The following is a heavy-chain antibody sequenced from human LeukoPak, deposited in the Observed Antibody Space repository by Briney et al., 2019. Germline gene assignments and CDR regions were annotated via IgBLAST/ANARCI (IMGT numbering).Heavy chain of an antibody. D-gene: IGHD5-18*01. CDR1: GGTFSSYA. V-gene: IGHV1-69*04. CDR2: IIPILGIA. Sequence: SVKVSCKASGGTFSSYAISWVRQAPGQGLEWMGRIIPILGIANYAQKFQGRVTITAEKSTSTAYMELSSLRSEDTAVYYCARAQDTAMVTGDYWGQGTLVTVSS. J-gene: IGHJ4*02. CDR3: ARAQDTAMVTGDY.